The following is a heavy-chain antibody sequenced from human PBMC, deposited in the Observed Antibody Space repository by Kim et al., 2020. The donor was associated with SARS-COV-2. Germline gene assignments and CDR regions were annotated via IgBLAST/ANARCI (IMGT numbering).Heavy chain of an antibody. V-gene: IGHV5-51*01. D-gene: IGHD6-6*01. Sequence: RYRTSFQGQVTISADKSISTAYLQWSSLKASDTAMYYCARRGQEEQLIDYWGQGTLVTVSS. CDR3: ARRGQEEQLIDY. J-gene: IGHJ4*02.